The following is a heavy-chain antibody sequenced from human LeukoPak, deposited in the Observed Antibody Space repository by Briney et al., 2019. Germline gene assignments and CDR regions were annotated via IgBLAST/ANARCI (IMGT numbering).Heavy chain of an antibody. CDR1: GFTFSNYA. V-gene: IGHV3-23*01. D-gene: IGHD4-17*01. Sequence: PGGSLRLSCAASGFTFSNYAMSWVRQAPGRGLEWVSTVIITGVSTYYADSLKGRFTISRDNSKNTLYRQMNSLRAEDTAVYYCARYMTSVTTGGDAFDLWGQGTMVTVSS. CDR2: VIITGVST. CDR3: ARYMTSVTTGGDAFDL. J-gene: IGHJ3*01.